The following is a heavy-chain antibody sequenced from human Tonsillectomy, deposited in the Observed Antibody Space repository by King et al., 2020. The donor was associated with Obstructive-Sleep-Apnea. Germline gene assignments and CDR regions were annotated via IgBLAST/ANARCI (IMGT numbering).Heavy chain of an antibody. J-gene: IGHJ3*02. CDR1: GFKFDDYT. D-gene: IGHD3-10*01. CDR3: AKGKKKNVLVWFGDLFDAFDI. CDR2: ITWNSNSI. Sequence: EVQLVESGGGLVQPGRSLRLSCVASGFKFDDYTMHWVRQGPGKGLEWVSGITWNSNSIDYADSVKGRFTISRDNDKNSLYLQINNLRPEDTALYNCAKGKKKNVLVWFGDLFDAFDIWGQGTMVTVS. V-gene: IGHV3-9*01.